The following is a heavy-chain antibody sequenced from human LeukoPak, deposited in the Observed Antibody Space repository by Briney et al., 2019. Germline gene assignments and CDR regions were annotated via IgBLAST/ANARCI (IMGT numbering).Heavy chain of an antibody. D-gene: IGHD3-10*01. CDR1: GFTFSYYY. CDR3: AMPGGSGSPY. V-gene: IGHV3-11*01. J-gene: IGHJ4*02. CDR2: ISSSGNTL. Sequence: GGSLRLSCAASGFTFSYYYMTWIRQAPGKGLEWVSYISSSGNTLYYANSAKGRFTISRDNAKNSLYLQMNSLRAEDTAMYYCAMPGGSGSPYWGQGTLVTVSS.